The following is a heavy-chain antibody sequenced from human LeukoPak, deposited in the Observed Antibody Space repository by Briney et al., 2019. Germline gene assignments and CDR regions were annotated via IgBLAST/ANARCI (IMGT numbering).Heavy chain of an antibody. J-gene: IGHJ4*02. Sequence: GGSLRLSCAASGFTFGSYSMNWVRQAPGKGLEWVSYISSSSSTIYYADSVKGRFTISRDNAKNSLYLQMNSLRAEDTAVYYCARDRYSSGWQSFDYWGQGTLVTVSS. CDR2: ISSSSSTI. D-gene: IGHD6-19*01. CDR1: GFTFGSYS. V-gene: IGHV3-48*04. CDR3: ARDRYSSGWQSFDY.